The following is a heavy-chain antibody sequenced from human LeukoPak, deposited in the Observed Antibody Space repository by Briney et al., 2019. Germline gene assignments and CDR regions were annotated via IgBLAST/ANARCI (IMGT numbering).Heavy chain of an antibody. Sequence: SETLSLTCTVSGGSVSSGSYYWSWIRQPPGKGLEWIGYIYYSGSTNYNPSLKSRVAISVDASKNQFSLKLSSVTAADTAVYYCARDCSGGSCCVWGQGTLVTVSS. CDR2: IYYSGST. CDR3: ARDCSGGSCCV. D-gene: IGHD2-15*01. J-gene: IGHJ4*02. CDR1: GGSVSSGSYY. V-gene: IGHV4-61*01.